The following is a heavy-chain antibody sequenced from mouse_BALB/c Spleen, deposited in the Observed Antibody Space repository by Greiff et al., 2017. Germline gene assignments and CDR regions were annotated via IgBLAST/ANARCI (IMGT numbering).Heavy chain of an antibody. CDR2: IWMGGST. D-gene: IGHD2-4*01. CDR1: GFPLPSYG. J-gene: IGHJ2*01. V-gene: IGHV2-2*02. CDR3: ARAMIVFDY. Sequence: QFHLQQSGPGLVHPSQSLSITCTVPGFPLPSYGVHWFRQSPGKGLEWLGVIWMGGSTDYNAAFISRLSISKDNSKSQVFFKMNSLQANDTAIYYCARAMIVFDYWGQGTTLTVSS.